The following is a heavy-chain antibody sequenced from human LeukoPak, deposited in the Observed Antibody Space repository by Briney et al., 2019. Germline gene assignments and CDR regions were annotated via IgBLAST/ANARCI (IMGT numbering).Heavy chain of an antibody. CDR2: IIPIFGTG. V-gene: IGHV1-69*13. Sequence: LVKVSCKASGGTFSNYAISWVRQAPGQGLEWMGGIIPIFGTGNYAQKFQGRVTITADESTSTAYMELSSLRSEDTAVYYCARDGSGSYYSPLWVWGQGTLVTVSS. CDR3: ARDGSGSYYSPLWV. CDR1: GGTFSNYA. D-gene: IGHD3-10*01. J-gene: IGHJ4*02.